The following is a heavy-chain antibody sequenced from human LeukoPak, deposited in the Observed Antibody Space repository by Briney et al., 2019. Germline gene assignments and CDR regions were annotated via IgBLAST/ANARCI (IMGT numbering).Heavy chain of an antibody. CDR2: IYYSGST. D-gene: IGHD4-11*01. V-gene: IGHV4-39*01. J-gene: IGHJ6*03. CDR3: ARRVWSMTTVTTWDMDV. CDR1: GGSISSSSYY. Sequence: SETLSLTCTVSGGSISSSSYYWGWIRQPPGKGLEWIGSIYYSGSTYYNPSLKSRVTISVDTSKNQFSLKLSSVTAADTAVYYCARRVWSMTTVTTWDMDVWGKGTTVTVSS.